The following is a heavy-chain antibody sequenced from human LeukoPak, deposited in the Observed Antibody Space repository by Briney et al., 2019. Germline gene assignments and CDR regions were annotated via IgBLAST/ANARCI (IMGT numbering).Heavy chain of an antibody. Sequence: SETLSLTCAVYGGSFSGYYWSWIRQPPGKGLEWIGEINHSGSTNYNPSLKSRVTISVDTSKNQFSLKLSSVTAADTAVYYCARDIVVVPAAPYYYYGMDVWGKGPRSPSPQ. J-gene: IGHJ6*04. CDR2: INHSGST. CDR3: ARDIVVVPAAPYYYYGMDV. D-gene: IGHD2-2*01. V-gene: IGHV4-34*01. CDR1: GGSFSGYY.